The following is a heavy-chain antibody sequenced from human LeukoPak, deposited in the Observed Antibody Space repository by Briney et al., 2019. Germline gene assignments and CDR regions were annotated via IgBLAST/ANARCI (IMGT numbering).Heavy chain of an antibody. V-gene: IGHV6-1*01. J-gene: IGHJ3*01. CDR3: ARNSVSGTAGAANTFDL. Sequence: SQTLTLTCAISGDSVSRNSAAWSWIRQPPSRGLEWLGRTYYRSKWYNDYALSVESRVTINPDTSKNHFSLHLNSVTPEDTAVYFCARNSVSGTAGAANTFDLWGQGTMVTVSS. CDR1: GDSVSRNSAA. D-gene: IGHD1-26*01. CDR2: TYYRSKWYN.